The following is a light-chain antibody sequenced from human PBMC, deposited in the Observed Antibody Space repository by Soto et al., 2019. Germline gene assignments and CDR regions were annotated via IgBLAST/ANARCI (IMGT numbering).Light chain of an antibody. CDR1: QSISSW. Sequence: DIQMTQSPSTLSASVGDRVTITCRASQSISSWLAWYQQKPGKAPKLLIYDASSLESGVPSRFSGSGSGTEITLTIISLQPDDFATYYCQQYNSYSPWTFGQGTKVEIK. J-gene: IGKJ1*01. V-gene: IGKV1-5*01. CDR3: QQYNSYSPWT. CDR2: DAS.